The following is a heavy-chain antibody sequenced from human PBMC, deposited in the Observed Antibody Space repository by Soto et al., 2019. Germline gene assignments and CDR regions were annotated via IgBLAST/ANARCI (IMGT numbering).Heavy chain of an antibody. J-gene: IGHJ1*01. Sequence: PSETLSLTCTASGGSISSYYWSWIRQPPGKGLEWIGYIYDSGSTNYNPSLKSRVTISVDTSKNQFSLKLSSVTAADTAVYYCARVLVASCSWYAAEYFQHWGRGTLVTVSS. CDR2: IYDSGST. V-gene: IGHV4-59*01. CDR3: ARVLVASCSWYAAEYFQH. CDR1: GGSISSYY. D-gene: IGHD6-13*01.